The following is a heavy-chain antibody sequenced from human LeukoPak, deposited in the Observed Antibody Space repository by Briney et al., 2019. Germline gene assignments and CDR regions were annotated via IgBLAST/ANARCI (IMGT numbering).Heavy chain of an antibody. J-gene: IGHJ4*02. Sequence: ASVKVSCKASGYTFTGYYMHWVRQAPGQGLEWMGWINPNSGGTIYAQKFQGRVTMTRDTSISTVYMELSRLRSDDTAVYYCARGSRRYNWNSPVGYWGQGTLVTVSS. CDR2: INPNSGGT. V-gene: IGHV1-2*02. CDR1: GYTFTGYY. CDR3: ARGSRRYNWNSPVGY. D-gene: IGHD1-7*01.